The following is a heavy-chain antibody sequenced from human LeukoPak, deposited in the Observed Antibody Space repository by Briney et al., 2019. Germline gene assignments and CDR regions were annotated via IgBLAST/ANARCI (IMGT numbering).Heavy chain of an antibody. CDR3: ARGPYAYTSSATLGSYNWFDP. Sequence: GESLRISCKGSGYSFPNYWIGWVRQMPGKGLEWMGIIYPGDSHTRYSPSFQDQVTISVDKSISTAYLQWSSLKASDTAMYYCARGPYAYTSSATLGSYNWFDPWGQGSLVTVSS. J-gene: IGHJ5*02. CDR1: GYSFPNYW. V-gene: IGHV5-51*01. D-gene: IGHD2-2*02. CDR2: IYPGDSHT.